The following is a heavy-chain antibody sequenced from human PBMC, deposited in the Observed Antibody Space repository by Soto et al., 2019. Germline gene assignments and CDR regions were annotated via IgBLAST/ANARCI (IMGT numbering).Heavy chain of an antibody. CDR1: GFTFSGYG. V-gene: IGHV3-30*03. CDR2: ISSDGSST. D-gene: IGHD4-4*01. Sequence: VGSLRLSCVASGFTFSGYGMHWIRQAPGKAPEWVALISSDGSSTLYADSVKGRFSISRDNSRDTLYLQLNNLRPDDTAVFSCARGAYRYFDYWGQGTLVTVSS. CDR3: ARGAYRYFDY. J-gene: IGHJ4*02.